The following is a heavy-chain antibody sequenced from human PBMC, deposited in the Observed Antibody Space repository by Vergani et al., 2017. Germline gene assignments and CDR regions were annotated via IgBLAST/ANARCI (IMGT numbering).Heavy chain of an antibody. CDR1: RYSFTYYW. CDR3: ARLYGRDSSGSKYFDV. J-gene: IGHJ4*02. Sequence: EVQLVQSGAEVKKPGESLKISCQISRYSFTYYWIGGVRQMPGKGLEGMGIIHPADSDTRYSPSFQGQVTISVDKSISTAYLQRSSLRASDSAMYYCARLYGRDSSGSKYFDVWGQGTLVTVSS. D-gene: IGHD3-22*01. V-gene: IGHV5-51*01. CDR2: IHPADSDT.